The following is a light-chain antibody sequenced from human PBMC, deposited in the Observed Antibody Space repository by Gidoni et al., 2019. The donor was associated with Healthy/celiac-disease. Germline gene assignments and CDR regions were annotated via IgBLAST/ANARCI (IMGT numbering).Light chain of an antibody. CDR3: QQYNNWPPLT. V-gene: IGKV3-15*01. CDR2: GAS. J-gene: IGKJ5*01. CDR1: QSVSSN. Sequence: EIVMTQSPATLSVSPGARATLSCRASQSVSSNLAWYQQKPGQAPRLLIYGASTRANGIPARFSGSGSGTEFTLTISSLQSEDFAVYYCQQYNNWPPLTFGQGTRLEIK.